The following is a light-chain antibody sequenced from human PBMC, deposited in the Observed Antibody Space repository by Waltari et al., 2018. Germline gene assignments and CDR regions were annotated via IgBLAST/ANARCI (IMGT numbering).Light chain of an antibody. CDR2: LIS. CDR3: MQARQTPWT. Sequence: DIVMTQSPLSLSVTPGAPAPISCRSSQSLLHSSGNTFLDWYLQKPGQSPQLLIYLISNRASGVPDRFSGSGSGTDFTLKISRVEAEDVGVYFCMQARQTPWTFGQGTKVEIK. J-gene: IGKJ1*01. CDR1: QSLLHSSGNTF. V-gene: IGKV2-28*01.